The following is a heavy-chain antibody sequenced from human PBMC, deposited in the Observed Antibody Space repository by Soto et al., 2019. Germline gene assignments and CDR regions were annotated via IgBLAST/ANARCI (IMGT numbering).Heavy chain of an antibody. J-gene: IGHJ4*02. D-gene: IGHD2-21*02. CDR1: GFTFSPYT. V-gene: IGHV3-30-3*01. Sequence: LRLSCAASGFTFSPYTMHWVRQTPGKGLEWVAVISYDGSDKYYAGSVRGRFTISRDNSKNTLFLQMNSLGAEDTALYYCARGGGFCGADCYKGGIDYWGQGALVTVSS. CDR2: ISYDGSDK. CDR3: ARGGGFCGADCYKGGIDY.